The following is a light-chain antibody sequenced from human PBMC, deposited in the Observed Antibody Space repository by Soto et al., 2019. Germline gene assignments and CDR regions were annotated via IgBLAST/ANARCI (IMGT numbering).Light chain of an antibody. J-gene: IGKJ5*01. CDR3: QQSYSTPIT. Sequence: DIQMTQSPSSLSASVGDRVTITCQASQNINNSLNWYQQKPGRAPTLLIDDASKLEAGVPSRFSGSGSGTDFTLNISSRQPEDFATYYCQQSYSTPITFGQGTRLE. CDR2: DAS. V-gene: IGKV1-39*01. CDR1: QNINNS.